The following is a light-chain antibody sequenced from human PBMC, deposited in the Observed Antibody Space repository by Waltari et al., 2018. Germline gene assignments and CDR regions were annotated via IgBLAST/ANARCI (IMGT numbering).Light chain of an antibody. Sequence: EIVLTQSPGTLALSPGERVTLSCRASQSVGRAVAWYQQRLGQAPRLLIYDTSTSATGIADKFICSGSETDFSLTIMRVEPEDFALYFCQMYVRLPVTFGQGTKVEVK. CDR1: QSVGRAV. CDR3: QMYVRLPVT. CDR2: DTS. J-gene: IGKJ1*01. V-gene: IGKV3-20*01.